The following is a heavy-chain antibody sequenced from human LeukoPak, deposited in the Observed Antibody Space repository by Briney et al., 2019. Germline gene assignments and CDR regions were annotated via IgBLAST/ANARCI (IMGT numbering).Heavy chain of an antibody. J-gene: IGHJ4*02. CDR3: ARGCSSLTCYEPFDS. CDR1: GFTFSTYW. Sequence: GSLRLSCAASGFTFSTYWMTWVRQPPGKGLEWIGEIYQSGTTNYNPSLKSRVTISLALSINQFFLDLNSVTAADTAVYYCARGCSSLTCYEPFDSWGQGILVTVSS. D-gene: IGHD2-2*01. V-gene: IGHV4-4*02. CDR2: IYQSGTT.